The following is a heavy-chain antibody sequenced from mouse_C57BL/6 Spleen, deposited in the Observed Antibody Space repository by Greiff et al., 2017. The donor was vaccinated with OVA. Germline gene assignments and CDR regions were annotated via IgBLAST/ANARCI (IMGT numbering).Heavy chain of an antibody. Sequence: VQLLESVAVLVRPGASVPLSCTSSGFSFSFSSLYCFLPMPGQRLDWIARIYPGSGNTYYNEKFKGKATLTAEKSSSTAYMQLSSLTSEDSAVYFCAREAAQAYFFDYWGQGTTLTVSS. CDR2: IYPGSGNT. J-gene: IGHJ2*01. CDR1: GFSFSFSS. V-gene: IGHV1-76*01. D-gene: IGHD3-2*02. CDR3: AREAAQAYFFDY.